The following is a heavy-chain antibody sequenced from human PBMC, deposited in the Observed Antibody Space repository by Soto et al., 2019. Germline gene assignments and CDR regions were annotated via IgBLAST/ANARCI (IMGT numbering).Heavy chain of an antibody. V-gene: IGHV3-23*01. CDR2: ISGSGGST. Sequence: GGSLSLSCAASGFTFSSYAMSWVRQAPGKGLEWVSAISGSGGSTYYADSVKGRFTISRDNSKNTLYLQMNSLRAEDTAVYYCAKTRWFSRLGLDAFDIWGQGTMVTVSS. CDR3: AKTRWFSRLGLDAFDI. CDR1: GFTFSSYA. D-gene: IGHD2-15*01. J-gene: IGHJ3*02.